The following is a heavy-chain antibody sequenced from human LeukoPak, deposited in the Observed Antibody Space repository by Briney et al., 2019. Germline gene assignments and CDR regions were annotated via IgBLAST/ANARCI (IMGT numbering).Heavy chain of an antibody. J-gene: IGHJ3*02. CDR2: ISGYNGNT. CDR1: GYTFTSYG. V-gene: IGHV1-18*01. CDR3: ARDNLITSSSWYRGAFDI. D-gene: IGHD6-13*01. Sequence: ASVKVSCKASGYTFTSYGISWVRQAPGQGLEWMGWISGYNGNTNYAQNLQGRVTMTTDTSTSTVYMELRSLRSEDTAVYYCARDNLITSSSWYRGAFDIWGQGTMVTVSS.